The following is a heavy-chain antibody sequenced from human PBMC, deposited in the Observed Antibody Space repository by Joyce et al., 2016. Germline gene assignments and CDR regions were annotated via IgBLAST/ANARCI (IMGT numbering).Heavy chain of an antibody. CDR1: GFTFSSHS. V-gene: IGHV3-48*04. CDR2: ITRSGGDV. D-gene: IGHD3-22*01. CDR3: ARDGITMIGMDSYFYGMDV. J-gene: IGHJ6*02. Sequence: EVQVVESGGGLVQPGGSLRLSCVGSGFTFSSHSMNWVRHAPGTGLEWISHITRSGGDVYYADSVKGRFTISRDNAKNSLYLQMNRLRADDTAVYYCARDGITMIGMDSYFYGMDVWGQGTTVSVSS.